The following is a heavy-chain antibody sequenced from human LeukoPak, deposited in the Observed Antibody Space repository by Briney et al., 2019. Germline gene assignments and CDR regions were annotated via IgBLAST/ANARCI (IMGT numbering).Heavy chain of an antibody. CDR1: GYTFTGYY. J-gene: IGHJ4*02. V-gene: IGHV1-2*02. CDR3: ARVFQKQLSDY. CDR2: IKPNNGGT. D-gene: IGHD6-13*01. Sequence: ASVKVSCKASGYTFTGYYMHWVRQAPGEGLEWMGWIKPNNGGTNYAQKFQGRVTMTRDTSISTAYMELSRLRSDDTAVYYCARVFQKQLSDYWGQGSLVTVSS.